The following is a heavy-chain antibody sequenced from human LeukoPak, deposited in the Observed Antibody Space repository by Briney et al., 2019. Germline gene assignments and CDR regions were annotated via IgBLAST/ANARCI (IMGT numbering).Heavy chain of an antibody. CDR2: ISYDGSNK. J-gene: IGHJ4*02. CDR1: GFTFSSYG. Sequence: GGSLRLSCAASGFTFSSYGMHWVRQAPGKGLEWVAVISYDGSNKYYADSVEGRFTISRDNSKNTLYLQMNSLRAEDTAVYYCAKDRYYDSSGYFDYWGQGTLVTVSS. CDR3: AKDRYYDSSGYFDY. D-gene: IGHD3-22*01. V-gene: IGHV3-30*18.